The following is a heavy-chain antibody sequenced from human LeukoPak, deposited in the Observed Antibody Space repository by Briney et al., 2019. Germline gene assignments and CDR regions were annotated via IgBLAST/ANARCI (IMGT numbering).Heavy chain of an antibody. CDR1: GGTFSSYA. Sequence: VASVKVSCKASGGTFSSYAISWVRQAPGQGLEWVGRIIPIFGTANYAQKFQGRVTITADESTSTAYMELSSLRSEDTAVYYCARALPAQYYYYYYMDVWGKGTTVTVSS. CDR2: IIPIFGTA. J-gene: IGHJ6*03. CDR3: ARALPAQYYYYYYMDV. D-gene: IGHD1-14*01. V-gene: IGHV1-69*13.